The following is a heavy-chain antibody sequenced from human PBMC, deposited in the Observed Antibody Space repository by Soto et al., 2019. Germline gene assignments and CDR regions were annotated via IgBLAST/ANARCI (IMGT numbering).Heavy chain of an antibody. CDR1: GFTFSSYW. Sequence: GGSLRLSCAASGFTFSSYWMSWVRQAPGKGLEWVANIKQDGSEKYYVDSEKSRFTISRDNAKNLLYLQMNSLRAEDTAVYYCARDGGDWIRGWFDPWGQGTLVTVSS. J-gene: IGHJ5*02. CDR3: ARDGGDWIRGWFDP. V-gene: IGHV3-7*01. D-gene: IGHD3-10*01. CDR2: IKQDGSEK.